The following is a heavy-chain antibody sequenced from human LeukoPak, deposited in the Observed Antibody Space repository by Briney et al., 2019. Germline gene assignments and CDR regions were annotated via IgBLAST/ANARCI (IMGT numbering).Heavy chain of an antibody. CDR2: IIPIFGTA. J-gene: IGHJ4*02. CDR1: GGTFSSYA. D-gene: IGHD3-16*02. V-gene: IGHV1-69*13. Sequence: SVKVSCTASGGTFSSYAISWVRQAPGQGLEWMGGIIPIFGTANYAQKFQGRVTITADESTSTAYLELSSLRSEDTAVYYCARDLAYYDYVWGSYRHPHFDYWGQGTLVTVSS. CDR3: ARDLAYYDYVWGSYRHPHFDY.